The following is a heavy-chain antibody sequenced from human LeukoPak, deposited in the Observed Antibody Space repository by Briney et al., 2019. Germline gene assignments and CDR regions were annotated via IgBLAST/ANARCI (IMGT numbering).Heavy chain of an antibody. D-gene: IGHD5-18*01. CDR1: GFTFSDYY. V-gene: IGHV3-30*02. J-gene: IGHJ4*02. Sequence: GGSLRLSCAASGFTFSDYYMSWIRQAPGKGLEWVAFIRYDGSNEYYADSVKGRFTISRDNSKNTLYLQMNSLRAEDTAVYYCAKLLTGGYSYGQNDCWGQGTLVTVSS. CDR3: AKLLTGGYSYGQNDC. CDR2: IRYDGSNE.